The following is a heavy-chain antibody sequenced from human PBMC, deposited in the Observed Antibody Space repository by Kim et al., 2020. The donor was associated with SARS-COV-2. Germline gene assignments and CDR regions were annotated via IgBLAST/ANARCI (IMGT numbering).Heavy chain of an antibody. J-gene: IGHJ4*02. V-gene: IGHV4-39*01. Sequence: LSLTCTVSGASISINTFYWGWIRQPPGKGLEWVGGVHHSGSTSYNPSLMSRASVSVDSSRNQFFLRLTSVTASDTAVYYCGSRSPSRPPGAWGQGILV. CDR1: GASISINTFY. CDR3: GSRSPSRPPGA. CDR2: VHHSGST. D-gene: IGHD6-13*01.